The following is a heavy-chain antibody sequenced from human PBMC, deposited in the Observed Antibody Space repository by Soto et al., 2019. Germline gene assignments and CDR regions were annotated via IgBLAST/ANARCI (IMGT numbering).Heavy chain of an antibody. CDR1: GGSFTINNW. D-gene: IGHD1-7*01. CDR3: GSRDPGTSVDY. J-gene: IGHJ4*02. CDR2: IYRTGST. V-gene: IGHV4-4*02. Sequence: SETLSLTCAVSGGSFTINNWWTCVRQPPGQGLEWIGEIYRTGSTNYNPSLRSRVSTSLDKSENQFSLKVTSLTAADTAFYYCGSRDPGTSVDYWGQGILVTVSS.